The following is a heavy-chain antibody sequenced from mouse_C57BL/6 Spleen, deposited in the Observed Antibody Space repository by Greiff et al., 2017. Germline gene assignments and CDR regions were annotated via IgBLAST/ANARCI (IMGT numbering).Heavy chain of an antibody. CDR2: ISSGSSTI. V-gene: IGHV5-17*01. CDR1: GFTFSDYG. CDR3: ARNYYGSIYYAMDY. D-gene: IGHD1-1*01. Sequence: EVQVVESGGGLVKPGGSLKLSCAASGFTFSDYGMHWVRQAPEKGLEWVAYISSGSSTIYYADTVKGRFTISRDNAKNTLFLQMTSLRSEDTAMYYCARNYYGSIYYAMDYWGQGTSVTVSS. J-gene: IGHJ4*01.